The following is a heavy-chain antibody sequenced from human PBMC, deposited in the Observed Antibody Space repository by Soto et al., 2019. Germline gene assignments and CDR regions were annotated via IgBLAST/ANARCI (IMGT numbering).Heavy chain of an antibody. CDR3: ARGDATKIVVTTYYAMDV. Sequence: QVQLVQSGAEVKKPGSSVKVSCKASGGSLSNYGISWVRQAPGQGLEWMGGIIPVFGTANYAQKFQGRVTITADESTRIVYWDVTCLRSEDTAVYYCARGDATKIVVTTYYAMDVWGQGTTVTVSS. D-gene: IGHD3-9*01. J-gene: IGHJ6*02. CDR2: IIPVFGTA. V-gene: IGHV1-69*12. CDR1: GGSLSNYG.